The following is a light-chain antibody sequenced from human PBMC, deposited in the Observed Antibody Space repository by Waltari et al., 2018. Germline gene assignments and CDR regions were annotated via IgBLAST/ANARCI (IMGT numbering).Light chain of an antibody. J-gene: IGKJ2*01. CDR3: QLYSSSLYT. V-gene: IGKV3-20*01. Sequence: IVLTQFPGTLSLSPGERATLSCRASKSFINTYLAWYQQKPGQAPRLLIYAASTRAPGTPDRFSGSESGTDFTLTISRLEPEDVAVYFCQLYSSSLYTFGQGTKLEIK. CDR1: KSFINTY. CDR2: AAS.